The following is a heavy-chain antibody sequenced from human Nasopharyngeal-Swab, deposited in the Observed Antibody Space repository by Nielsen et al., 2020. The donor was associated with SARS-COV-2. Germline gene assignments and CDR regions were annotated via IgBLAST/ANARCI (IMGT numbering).Heavy chain of an antibody. CDR1: GYSFTSYW. CDR3: ARHGYSSSWANYYYYYMDV. V-gene: IGHV5-51*01. D-gene: IGHD6-13*01. Sequence: GELLKISCKGSGYSFTSYWIGWVRQMPGKGLEWMGIIYPGDSDTRYSPSFQGQVTISADKSISTAYLQWSSLKASDTAMYYCARHGYSSSWANYYYYYMDVWGKGTTVTVSS. J-gene: IGHJ6*03. CDR2: IYPGDSDT.